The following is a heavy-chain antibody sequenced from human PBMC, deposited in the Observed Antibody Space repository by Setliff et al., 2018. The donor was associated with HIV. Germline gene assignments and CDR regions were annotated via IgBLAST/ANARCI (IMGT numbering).Heavy chain of an antibody. CDR1: GGSISSNW. D-gene: IGHD1-26*01. Sequence: PSETLSLTCAVSGGSISSNWWSWVRQSPGKGLEWIGEIYHSGSTHYNQSLQSRVTISLDTSKNQFSLKLTSVTATDTAVYYCARDRRDDYYLTAYFDSLGQGTLVTVSS. V-gene: IGHV4-4*02. J-gene: IGHJ4*02. CDR2: IYHSGST. CDR3: ARDRRDDYYLTAYFDS.